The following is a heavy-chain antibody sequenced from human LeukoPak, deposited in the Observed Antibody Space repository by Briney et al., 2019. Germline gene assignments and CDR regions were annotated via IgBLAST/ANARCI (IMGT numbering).Heavy chain of an antibody. CDR2: ISGGGGST. Sequence: GGSLRLSCAAAEFTFSNYAMNWVRQAPGKGLEWVSGISGGGGSTYYADSVKGRFTISRDNSKNTLYLQMDSLRAEDTALYYCAKGSGINHYHWIDPWGQGTLVSVSS. V-gene: IGHV3-23*01. CDR3: AKGSGINHYHWIDP. D-gene: IGHD1-14*01. J-gene: IGHJ5*02. CDR1: EFTFSNYA.